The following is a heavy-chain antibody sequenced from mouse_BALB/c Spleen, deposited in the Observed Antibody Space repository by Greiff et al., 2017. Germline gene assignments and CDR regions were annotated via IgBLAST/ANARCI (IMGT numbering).Heavy chain of an antibody. CDR1: GFNINDTY. D-gene: IGHD1-1*01. CDR3: AAHRYCGREAWFAY. V-gene: IGHV14-3*02. J-gene: IGHJ3*01. Sequence: EVQLQESGAELVKPGASVKLSCTASGFNINDTYMHWVKQRPEQGLEWIGRIDPANGNTKYDPKFQGKATITADTSSNTAYLQLSSLTSEDTAVDYCAAHRYCGREAWFAYWGQGTLVTVSA. CDR2: IDPANGNT.